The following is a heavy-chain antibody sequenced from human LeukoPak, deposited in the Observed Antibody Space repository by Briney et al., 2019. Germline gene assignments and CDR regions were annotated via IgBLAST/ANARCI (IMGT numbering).Heavy chain of an antibody. CDR3: ARGDILTGYYWVY. D-gene: IGHD3-9*01. J-gene: IGHJ4*02. V-gene: IGHV5-10-1*01. CDR1: GSSFTSYW. CDR2: VDPSDSYT. Sequence: GEPLQISCKGSGSSFTSYWISWVRQMPGKGLEWMGRVDPSDSYTNSSPSFQGHVTISADKSISTAYLRWNSLKASDTAMYYCARGDILTGYYWVYWGQGTLVTVSS.